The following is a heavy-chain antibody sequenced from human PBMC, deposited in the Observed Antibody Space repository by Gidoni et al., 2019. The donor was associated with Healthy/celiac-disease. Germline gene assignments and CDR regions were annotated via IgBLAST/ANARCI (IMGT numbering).Heavy chain of an antibody. V-gene: IGHV4-59*01. CDR2: IYYSGST. CDR3: ARGLSSGIAAAGENWFDP. CDR1: GGPISSYY. Sequence: QVQLQESGPGLVKPSETLSLTCTVSGGPISSYYWSWIRQPPGKGLEWIGYIYYSGSTNYNPSLKSRVTISVDTSKNQFSLKLSSVTAADTAVYYCARGLSSGIAAAGENWFDPWGQGTLVTVSS. J-gene: IGHJ5*02. D-gene: IGHD6-13*01.